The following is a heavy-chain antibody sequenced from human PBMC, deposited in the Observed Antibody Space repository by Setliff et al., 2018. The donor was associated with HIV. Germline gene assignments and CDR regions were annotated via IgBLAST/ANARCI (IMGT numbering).Heavy chain of an antibody. J-gene: IGHJ6*02. CDR3: ARDVVVPAAMFSNGMDV. CDR1: VESFSGFY. V-gene: IGHV4-34*01. CDR2: INHSGST. Sequence: SETLSLTCAVYVESFSGFYWSWIRQPPGKGLEWIGEINHSGSTNYNPSLKSRVTMSVDTSKNQFSLKLSSVTAADTAVYYCARDVVVPAAMFSNGMDVWGQGTTVTVSS. D-gene: IGHD2-2*01.